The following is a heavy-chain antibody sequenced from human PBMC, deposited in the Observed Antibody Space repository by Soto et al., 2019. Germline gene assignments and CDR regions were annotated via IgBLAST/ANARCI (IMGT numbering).Heavy chain of an antibody. CDR3: ARGRRWSGYYLMDV. CDR1: GGSFSGYY. Sequence: PSETLSLTCAVYGGSFSGYYWSWIRQPPGKGLEWIGEINHSGSTNYNPSLKSRVTISVDTSKNQFSLKLSSVTAADTAVYYCARGRRWSGYYLMDVWGKGTTVTVSS. CDR2: INHSGST. D-gene: IGHD3-3*01. J-gene: IGHJ6*03. V-gene: IGHV4-34*01.